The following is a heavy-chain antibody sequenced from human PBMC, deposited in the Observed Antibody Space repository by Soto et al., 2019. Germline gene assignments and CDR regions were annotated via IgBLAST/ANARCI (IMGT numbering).Heavy chain of an antibody. CDR2: LNPNSGDT. D-gene: IGHD6-19*01. CDR3: ATSGGGWYLY. Sequence: QVQLVQSGAEVKKHGASVKVSCKASGYTFSSYDSKWVRQATGQGLEWMGWLNPNSGDTDYGQKFQGRVTLPRNTSINTAYIELSSLTSDDTAVYYCATSGGGWYLYWGQGTLVTVSS. V-gene: IGHV1-8*01. J-gene: IGHJ4*02. CDR1: GYTFSSYD.